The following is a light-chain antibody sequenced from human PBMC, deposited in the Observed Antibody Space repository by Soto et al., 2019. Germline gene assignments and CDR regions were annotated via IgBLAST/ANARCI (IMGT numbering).Light chain of an antibody. V-gene: IGLV4-69*01. CDR2: VNSDGSH. CDR3: QTWGTGFRV. CDR1: SGHKKYA. J-gene: IGLJ3*02. Sequence: QPMLTQSPSASASLGASVKLTCTLSSGHKKYAIAWHQQQPQKGPRYLMNVNSDGSHSKGDGIPDRFSGSSSGTERYLIISSLQSEDEADYYCQTWGTGFRVFGGGTKVTVL.